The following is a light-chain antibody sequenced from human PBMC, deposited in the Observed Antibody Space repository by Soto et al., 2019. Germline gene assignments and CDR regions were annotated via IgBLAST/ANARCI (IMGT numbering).Light chain of an antibody. V-gene: IGKV1-12*01. CDR1: QSISTW. CDR3: QQTFNLPRT. Sequence: DIQMTQSPSTLSASVGDGVTITCRASQSISTWLAWFQHSPGQPPKLLLFAASNLHAGVPPRFSGSGSGTSFSLTIRSLQPEDFATYYCQQTFNLPRTFGPGTRVEFK. CDR2: AAS. J-gene: IGKJ1*01.